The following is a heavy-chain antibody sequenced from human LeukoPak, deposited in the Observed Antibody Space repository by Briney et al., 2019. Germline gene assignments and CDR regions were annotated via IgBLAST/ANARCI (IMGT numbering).Heavy chain of an antibody. CDR2: ISAYNGNT. J-gene: IGHJ6*02. CDR1: GYTFTSYG. D-gene: IGHD2-15*01. CDR3: ARVKDIVVVVAATPLPSTVLGV. V-gene: IGHV1-18*01. Sequence: ASVKVSCKASGYTFTSYGISWVRQAPGQGLEWMGWISAYNGNTNYAQKLQGRVTMTTDTSTSTAYMELRSPRSDDTAVYYCARVKDIVVVVAATPLPSTVLGVWGQGTTVTVSS.